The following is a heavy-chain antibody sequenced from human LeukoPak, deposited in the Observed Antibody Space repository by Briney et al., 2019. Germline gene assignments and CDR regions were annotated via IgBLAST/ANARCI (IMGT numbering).Heavy chain of an antibody. CDR1: GFTVSSNY. CDR3: ARDQNDYGDYAGQGPYYGMDV. D-gene: IGHD4-17*01. J-gene: IGHJ6*02. Sequence: GGSLRLSCAASGFTVSSNYMSWVRQAPGKGLEWVSVIDSGGSTYYADSVKGRFTISRDNSKNTLYLQMNSLRAEDTAVYYCARDQNDYGDYAGQGPYYGMDVWGQGTTVTVSS. V-gene: IGHV3-53*01. CDR2: IDSGGST.